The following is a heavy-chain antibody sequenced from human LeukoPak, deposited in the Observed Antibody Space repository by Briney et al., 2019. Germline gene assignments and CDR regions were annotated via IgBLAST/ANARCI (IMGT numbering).Heavy chain of an antibody. Sequence: PGGSLRLSCAASGFAFSSYAMSWVRQAPGKGLEWVSAISGGGGSTYYADSVKGRFTISRDNSKNTLYLQMNSLRAEDTAVYYCAKDPSSGFDPWGQGTLVTVSS. V-gene: IGHV3-23*01. J-gene: IGHJ5*02. CDR1: GFAFSSYA. CDR3: AKDPSSGFDP. CDR2: ISGGGGST.